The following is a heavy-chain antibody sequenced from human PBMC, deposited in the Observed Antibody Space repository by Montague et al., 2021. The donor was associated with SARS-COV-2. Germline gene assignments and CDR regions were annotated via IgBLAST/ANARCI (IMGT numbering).Heavy chain of an antibody. CDR2: INHRGST. J-gene: IGHJ4*02. CDR1: DGSFSDYS. V-gene: IGHV4-34*01. D-gene: IGHD3-22*01. Sequence: SETLSLTCAVYDGSFSDYSWSWIRQPPGGGLEWIGEINHRGSTNYNPSLKSRVTISVDTSKNQFSLKMPSVTAADTAVYYCARGRQHINMVVVVVTGGEYWFDFWGQGTLVAVSS. CDR3: ARGRQHINMVVVVVTGGEYWFDF.